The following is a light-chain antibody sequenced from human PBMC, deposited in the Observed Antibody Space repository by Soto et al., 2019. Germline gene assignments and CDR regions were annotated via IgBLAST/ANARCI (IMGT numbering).Light chain of an antibody. V-gene: IGKV3-11*01. CDR3: QQGSIWPPEYT. Sequence: EIGLTQSPATLSLSPGERATLSCRASQRISSSLVWYQQKPGQAPRLLIYAATNQATGIPARSSGSGSGADFTLTLARVEPEDFAVYYCQQGSIWPPEYTFRQGTKLEIK. CDR1: QRISSS. CDR2: AAT. J-gene: IGKJ2*01.